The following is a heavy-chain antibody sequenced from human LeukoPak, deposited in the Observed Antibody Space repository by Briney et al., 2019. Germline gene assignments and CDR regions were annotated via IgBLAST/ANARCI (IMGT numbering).Heavy chain of an antibody. CDR2: IYYSGST. D-gene: IGHD2-15*01. J-gene: IGHJ6*03. CDR1: GGSISSYY. Sequence: SETLSLTCTVSGGSISSYYWSWIRQPPGKGLEWIGYIYYSGSTNYNPSLKSRVTISVDTSKNQFSLKLSSVTAADTAVYYCARVVYYYYMDVWGKGTTVTVSS. V-gene: IGHV4-59*08. CDR3: ARVVYYYYMDV.